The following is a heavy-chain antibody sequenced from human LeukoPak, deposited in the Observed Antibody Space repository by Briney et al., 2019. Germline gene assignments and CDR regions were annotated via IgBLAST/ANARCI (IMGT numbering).Heavy chain of an antibody. V-gene: IGHV4-34*01. CDR1: GGSFSGYY. J-gene: IGHJ4*02. Sequence: SETLSLTCAVYGGSFSGYYWSWIRQPPGKGLEWIGEINHSGSTNYNPSLNSRVTISLDTSKNQFSLKLSSVTAADTAVYYCARGYSNPDFDYWGQGTLVTVSS. D-gene: IGHD4-11*01. CDR3: ARGYSNPDFDY. CDR2: INHSGST.